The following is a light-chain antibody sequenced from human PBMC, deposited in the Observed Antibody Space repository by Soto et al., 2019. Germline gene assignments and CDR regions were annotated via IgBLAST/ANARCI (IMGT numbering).Light chain of an antibody. CDR3: AAWDDSLSGVL. V-gene: IGLV1-47*01. CDR1: SSNIGANY. J-gene: IGLJ2*01. Sequence: SVLTQPPSASGTPGQRVTISCSGSSSNIGANYVYWYQQLPGTTPKLLIYRNNQRPSGVPDRFSGSKSGTSASLAISGLRSEAEADYYCAAWDDSLSGVLFGGGTKLTVL. CDR2: RNN.